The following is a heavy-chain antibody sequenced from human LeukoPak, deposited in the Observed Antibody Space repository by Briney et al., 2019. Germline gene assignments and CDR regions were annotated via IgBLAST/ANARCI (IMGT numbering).Heavy chain of an antibody. CDR2: INPNSGGT. Sequence: ASVKVSCKASGYTFTGYYMHWVRQAPGQGLEWMGWINPNSGGTNYAQKFQGRVTMTRDTSISTAYMELSRLRSDDTAVYYCARAVVPAARKTPLVYWGQGTLVTVSS. D-gene: IGHD2-2*01. V-gene: IGHV1-2*02. J-gene: IGHJ4*02. CDR3: ARAVVPAARKTPLVY. CDR1: GYTFTGYY.